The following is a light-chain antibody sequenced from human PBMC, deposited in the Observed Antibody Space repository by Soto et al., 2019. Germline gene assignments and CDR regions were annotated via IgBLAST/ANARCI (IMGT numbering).Light chain of an antibody. CDR1: QSVSSN. J-gene: IGKJ5*01. V-gene: IGKV3D-15*01. Sequence: IVMTQSPATLSVSPVERATLSCIASQSVSSNLAWYQQKLGQAPRLLIYGASTRATGIPARFSGSGSGTEFILTISSLQSEDFAVYYCQQYNNWPPLTFGHGTRLEIK. CDR3: QQYNNWPPLT. CDR2: GAS.